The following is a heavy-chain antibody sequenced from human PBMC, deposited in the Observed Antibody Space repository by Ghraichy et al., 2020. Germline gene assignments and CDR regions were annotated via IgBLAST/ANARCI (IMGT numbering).Heavy chain of an antibody. CDR1: GFTVSSNY. CDR2: IYSGGST. D-gene: IGHD5-24*01. CDR3: ARGRDGYNSPFDY. V-gene: IGHV3-53*01. Sequence: GESLNISCAVSGFTVSSNYMSWVRQAPGKGLEWVSVIYSGGSTYYAESVKGRFTLSRDNSKNTLYLQMNSLRAEDTAVYYCARGRDGYNSPFDYWGQGTLVTVSS. J-gene: IGHJ4*02.